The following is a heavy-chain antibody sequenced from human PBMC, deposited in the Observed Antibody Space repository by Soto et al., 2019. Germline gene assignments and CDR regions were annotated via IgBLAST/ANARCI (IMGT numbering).Heavy chain of an antibody. D-gene: IGHD2-15*01. CDR2: ISYDGSNK. J-gene: IGHJ6*02. Sequence: QVQLVESGGGVVQPGRSLRLSYAASGFTFSSYGMHWVRQVPGKGLEWVAAISYDGSNKYYADSVKGRFTISRDNSKNKLYLQMNSLRAEDTAVYYCATDRLGSKGYYYYGMDVWGQGTTVTVSS. V-gene: IGHV3-30*03. CDR1: GFTFSSYG. CDR3: ATDRLGSKGYYYYGMDV.